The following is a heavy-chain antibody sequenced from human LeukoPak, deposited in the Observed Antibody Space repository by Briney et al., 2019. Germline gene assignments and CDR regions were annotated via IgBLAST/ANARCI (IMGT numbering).Heavy chain of an antibody. CDR3: AKDIDCSSTSCYVFDY. Sequence: GGSLRLSCAASGFTFSSYAMSWVRQAPGKGLERVSAISGSGGSTYYADSVKGRFTISRDNSKNTLYLQMNSLRAEDTAVYYCAKDIDCSSTSCYVFDYWGQGTLVTVSS. J-gene: IGHJ4*02. D-gene: IGHD2-2*01. CDR2: ISGSGGST. CDR1: GFTFSSYA. V-gene: IGHV3-23*01.